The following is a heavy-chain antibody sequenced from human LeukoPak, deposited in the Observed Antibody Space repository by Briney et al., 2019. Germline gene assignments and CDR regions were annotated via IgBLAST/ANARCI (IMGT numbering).Heavy chain of an antibody. CDR3: VRRVATTGIYGFDI. Sequence: SETLSLTCTVSGGSISSYYWSWIRQPPGKGLEWIGYIYYSGSTNYNPSLKSRVTISVDTSKNQFSLKLSSVTAADTAMYYCVRRVATTGIYGFDIWGQGTMVTVSS. D-gene: IGHD6-13*01. J-gene: IGHJ3*02. CDR2: IYYSGST. CDR1: GGSISSYY. V-gene: IGHV4-59*01.